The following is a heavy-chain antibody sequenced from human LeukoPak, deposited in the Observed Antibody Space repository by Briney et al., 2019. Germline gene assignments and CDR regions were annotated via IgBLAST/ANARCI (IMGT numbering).Heavy chain of an antibody. CDR3: ARSTKQWLALGSFDY. V-gene: IGHV1-18*01. Sequence: ASVKVSCKASGYTFTNYVINWVRQSPGQGLEWMGWISAYNGNTNYAQNLQGRVTMTTDTSTTTVYMELRSLRSDDTAVYYCARSTKQWLALGSFDYWGQGTLVTVSS. CDR1: GYTFTNYV. J-gene: IGHJ4*02. D-gene: IGHD6-19*01. CDR2: ISAYNGNT.